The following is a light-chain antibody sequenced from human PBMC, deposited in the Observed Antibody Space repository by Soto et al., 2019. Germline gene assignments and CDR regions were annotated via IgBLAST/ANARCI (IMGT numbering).Light chain of an antibody. J-gene: IGKJ1*01. Sequence: DIQMTQSPSTLSASVGDRVTITCRASQSISIWLAWYQQKPGQAPKLLIYKASSLQSGVPSRFSGSGSGTEFTLTISSLPPDDFATYYCQQYNSYSRTFGQGTKVEIK. CDR1: QSISIW. CDR2: KAS. V-gene: IGKV1-5*03. CDR3: QQYNSYSRT.